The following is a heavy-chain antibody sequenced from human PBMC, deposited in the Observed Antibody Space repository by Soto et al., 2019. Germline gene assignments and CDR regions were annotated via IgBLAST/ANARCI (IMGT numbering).Heavy chain of an antibody. V-gene: IGHV4-34*01. CDR2: INESGST. CDR3: ARGSGIVALPGELEDVNYDY. Sequence: QVQLQQWGAGLVKPSETLSLSCAVYGQSFSGHSWAWIRQSPGKGLEWIGEINESGSTNYNPSLKRRVTISADTSKKQFSLKLSSVSAADTAVYFCARGSGIVALPGELEDVNYDYWGQGTLVNVSS. D-gene: IGHD1-1*01. CDR1: GQSFSGHS. J-gene: IGHJ4*02.